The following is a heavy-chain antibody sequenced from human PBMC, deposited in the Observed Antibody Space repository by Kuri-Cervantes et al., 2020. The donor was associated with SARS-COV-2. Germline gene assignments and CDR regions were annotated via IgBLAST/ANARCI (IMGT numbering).Heavy chain of an antibody. J-gene: IGHJ6*02. CDR3: ARTGWFGENYYGMDV. D-gene: IGHD3-10*01. CDR1: GGSISSGGYS. V-gene: IGHV4-30-2*01. Sequence: LRLSCAVSGGSISSGGYSWGWIRQPPGKGLEWIGYIYHSGSTYYNPSLKSRVTISVDRSKNQFSLKLSSVTAADTAVYYCARTGWFGENYYGMDVWGQGTTVTVSS. CDR2: IYHSGST.